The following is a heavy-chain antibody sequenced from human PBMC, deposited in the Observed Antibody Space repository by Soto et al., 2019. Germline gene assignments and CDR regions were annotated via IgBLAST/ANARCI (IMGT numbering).Heavy chain of an antibody. CDR1: GYMFTNFA. Sequence: ASVKVSCKGSGYMFTNFAMNWVRQAPGQRLEWMGWINAGNGNTYYSQKLQGKVAFTRDTSASTVYMELSSLRSEDTAIYYCARQSSITFDHWGQGTLVTVPQ. D-gene: IGHD1-20*01. V-gene: IGHV1-3*01. CDR3: ARQSSITFDH. CDR2: INAGNGNT. J-gene: IGHJ4*02.